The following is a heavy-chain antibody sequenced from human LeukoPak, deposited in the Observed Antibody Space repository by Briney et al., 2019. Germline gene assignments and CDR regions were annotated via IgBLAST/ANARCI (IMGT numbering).Heavy chain of an antibody. CDR1: GGSFSGYY. CDR3: ARSGGSYGYTGRDYYYYYYMDV. CDR2: INHSGST. J-gene: IGHJ6*03. D-gene: IGHD5-18*01. V-gene: IGHV4-34*01. Sequence: PSETLSLTCAVYGGSFSGYYWSWIRQPPGKGPEWIGEINHSGSTNYNPSLKSRVTISVDTSKNQFSLKLSSVTAADTAVYYCARSGGSYGYTGRDYYYYYYMDVWGKGTTVTVSS.